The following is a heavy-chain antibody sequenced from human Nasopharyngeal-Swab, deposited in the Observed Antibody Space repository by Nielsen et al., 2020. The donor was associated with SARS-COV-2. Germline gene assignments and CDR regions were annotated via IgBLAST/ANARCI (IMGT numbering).Heavy chain of an antibody. J-gene: IGHJ2*01. D-gene: IGHD3-22*01. CDR3: AKNRPDYYDSSGYSGYFDL. V-gene: IGHV3-30*18. CDR2: ISYDGSNK. CDR1: GFTFSSYG. Sequence: GESLKISCAASGFTFSSYGMHWVRQAPGKGLEWVAVISYDGSNKYYADSVKGRFTISRDNSKNTLYLQMNSLRAEDTAVYYCAKNRPDYYDSSGYSGYFDLWGRGTLVTVSS.